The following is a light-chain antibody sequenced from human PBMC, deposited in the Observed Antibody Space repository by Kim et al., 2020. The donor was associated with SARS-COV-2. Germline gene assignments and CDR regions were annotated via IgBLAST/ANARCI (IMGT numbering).Light chain of an antibody. Sequence: VSPGQTASITCSGDKLGDKYACWYQQKPGQSPVLVICQDNKRPSGIPERFSGSNSGNTATLTISGTQAMDEADYYCQAWDSSTGVFGTGTKVTVL. V-gene: IGLV3-1*01. CDR1: KLGDKY. CDR3: QAWDSSTGV. J-gene: IGLJ1*01. CDR2: QDN.